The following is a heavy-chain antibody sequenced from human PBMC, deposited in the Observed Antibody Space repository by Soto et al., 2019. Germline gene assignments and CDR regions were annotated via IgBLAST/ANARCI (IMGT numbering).Heavy chain of an antibody. CDR2: INPSGGST. V-gene: IGHV1-46*01. Sequence: QVQLVQSGAEVKKPGASVKVSCKASGYTFTSYYMHWVRQAPGQGLEWMGIINPSGGSTSYAQKFQCRVTMTRDTSTRTVYMELSSLRSEDPAVYYCARDVYSSSRQNYYYGMDVWGQGTTVTVSS. CDR1: GYTFTSYY. CDR3: ARDVYSSSRQNYYYGMDV. J-gene: IGHJ6*02. D-gene: IGHD6-13*01.